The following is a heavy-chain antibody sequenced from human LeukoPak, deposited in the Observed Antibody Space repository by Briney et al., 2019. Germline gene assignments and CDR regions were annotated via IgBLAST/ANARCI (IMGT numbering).Heavy chain of an antibody. CDR1: GFTFDDYA. CDR3: AKDTTPYYYDSSGYPDY. V-gene: IGHV3-43D*03. J-gene: IGHJ4*02. Sequence: GGSLRLSCAASGFTFDDYAMHWVRQAPGKGLEWVSLVSWDGGSTYYADSVKGRFTISRDNSKNSLYLQMNSLRAEDTALYYCAKDTTPYYYDSSGYPDYWGQGTLVTVSS. CDR2: VSWDGGST. D-gene: IGHD3-22*01.